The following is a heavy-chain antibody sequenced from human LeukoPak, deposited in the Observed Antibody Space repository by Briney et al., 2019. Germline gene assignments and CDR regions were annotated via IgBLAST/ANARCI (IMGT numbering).Heavy chain of an antibody. Sequence: PGGSLRLSCAASGFTFSSYGMHWVRQAPGKGLEWVAVISYDGSNKYYADSVKGRFTISRDNSKNTLYLQMSSLRAEDTAVYYCAKGLWFGEPLGGYWGQGTLVTVSS. J-gene: IGHJ4*02. CDR2: ISYDGSNK. CDR1: GFTFSSYG. V-gene: IGHV3-30*18. CDR3: AKGLWFGEPLGGY. D-gene: IGHD3-10*01.